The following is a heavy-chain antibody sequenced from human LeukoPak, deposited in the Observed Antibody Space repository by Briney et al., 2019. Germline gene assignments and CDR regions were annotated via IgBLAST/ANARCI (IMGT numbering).Heavy chain of an antibody. CDR3: ARGGGGYYDILTGYYVSDIKGPFDY. D-gene: IGHD3-9*01. J-gene: IGHJ4*02. CDR2: INQGGSEK. V-gene: IGHV3-7*01. Sequence: PGGSLRLSCAASGFTFSSYWMSWVRQAPGKGLEWVAYINQGGSEKYYVDSVRGRFTISRDNAKNSLYLQMNSLRAEDTAVYYCARGGGGYYDILTGYYVSDIKGPFDYWGQGTLVTVSS. CDR1: GFTFSSYW.